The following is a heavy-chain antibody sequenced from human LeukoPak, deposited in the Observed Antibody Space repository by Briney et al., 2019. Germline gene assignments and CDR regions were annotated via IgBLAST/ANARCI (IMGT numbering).Heavy chain of an antibody. Sequence: HSGGSLRLSCAASGFPFSSHGMSWVRQAPGKGLEWVSGIIGGGGSTYYADSVKGRFTISGDNSRNTLFLQMNSLRAEDTAVYYCAHGAMYQLDYWGQGTLVTVSS. CDR2: IIGGGGST. CDR1: GFPFSSHG. CDR3: AHGAMYQLDY. V-gene: IGHV3-23*01. D-gene: IGHD2-2*01. J-gene: IGHJ4*02.